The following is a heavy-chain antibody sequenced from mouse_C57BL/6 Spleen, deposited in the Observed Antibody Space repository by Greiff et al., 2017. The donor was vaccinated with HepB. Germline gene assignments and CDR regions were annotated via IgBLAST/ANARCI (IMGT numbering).Heavy chain of an antibody. V-gene: IGHV1-39*01. CDR2: INPNYGTT. J-gene: IGHJ1*03. CDR3: AREGLRRGAFDV. CDR1: GYSFTDYN. Sequence: VPLQQSGPELVKPGASVKISCKASGYSFTDYNMNWVKQSNGQSLEWIGVINPNYGTTSYNQKFKGKATLTVDQSSSTAYMQLNSLTSEDSAVYYCAREGLRRGAFDVWGTGTTVTVSS. D-gene: IGHD2-4*01.